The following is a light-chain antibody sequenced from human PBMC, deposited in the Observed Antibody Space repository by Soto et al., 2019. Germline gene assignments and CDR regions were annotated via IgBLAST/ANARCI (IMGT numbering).Light chain of an antibody. J-gene: IGLJ1*01. Sequence: QSALTQPPSASGSPGQSVTISCTGTSSDVGGYNYVSWYQQHPGKAPKLMIYEVSKRPSGVPDRFSGSKSGNTASLTVSGLQAEDEADYYCSSSAGSLYVFGTGTKVTVL. CDR3: SSSAGSLYV. V-gene: IGLV2-8*01. CDR2: EVS. CDR1: SSDVGGYNY.